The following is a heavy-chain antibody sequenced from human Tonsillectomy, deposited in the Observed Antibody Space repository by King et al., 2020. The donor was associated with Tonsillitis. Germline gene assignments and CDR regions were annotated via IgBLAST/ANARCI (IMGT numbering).Heavy chain of an antibody. CDR1: GYTFTNYW. Sequence: VQLVESGAEVKKPGESLNISCKASGYTFTNYWIGWVRQMPGKGLEWMGIIYPGDSDTRYSPSFQGQVTISADKSISTAYLQGSSLKASDTAMYYCARQSTFSSSWYTFLDYWGQGTPVTVPS. J-gene: IGHJ4*02. D-gene: IGHD6-13*01. V-gene: IGHV5-51*01. CDR2: IYPGDSDT. CDR3: ARQSTFSSSWYTFLDY.